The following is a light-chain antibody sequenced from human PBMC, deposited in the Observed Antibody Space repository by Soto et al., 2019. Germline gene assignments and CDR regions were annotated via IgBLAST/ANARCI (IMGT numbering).Light chain of an antibody. CDR2: AAS. CDR1: QGIRNY. CDR3: QKYNSVPWT. J-gene: IGKJ1*01. V-gene: IGKV1-27*01. Sequence: DIQMTQSPSSLSASVGDRVTITCRASQGIRNYLAWYQQKPGKVPKLPIYAASTLQSGVPSRFSGSGSGTDFTLTISSLQPEDVATYYCQKYNSVPWTFGQGTKVEIK.